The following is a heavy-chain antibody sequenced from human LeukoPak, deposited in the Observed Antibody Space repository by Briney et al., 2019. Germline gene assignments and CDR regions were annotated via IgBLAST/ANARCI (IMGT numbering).Heavy chain of an antibody. V-gene: IGHV4-59*01. J-gene: IGHJ4*02. CDR1: GGSISSYY. D-gene: IGHD3-3*02. CDR2: IYYSGST. CDR3: ARGGDSKHLVN. Sequence: SETLSLTCTVSGGSISSYYWSWIRQPPGKGLEWIGYIYYSGSTNYNPSLKSRVTISVDTSKNQFTLNLSSVTAADTAVYYCARGGDSKHLVNWGQGTLVTVSS.